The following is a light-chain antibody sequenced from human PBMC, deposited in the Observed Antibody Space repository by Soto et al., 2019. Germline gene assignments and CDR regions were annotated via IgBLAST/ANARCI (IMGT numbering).Light chain of an antibody. Sequence: DIQMTQSPSTLSASVGDRVTITCRASQNINDWLAWYQQKPGKAPRLLIYQASILESGVPSRFSGSGFGTEFTLAISSLQPDDCAADYYHQSNTNSITFGPVAKVDIK. V-gene: IGKV1-5*03. J-gene: IGKJ3*01. CDR2: QAS. CDR3: HQSNTNSIT. CDR1: QNINDW.